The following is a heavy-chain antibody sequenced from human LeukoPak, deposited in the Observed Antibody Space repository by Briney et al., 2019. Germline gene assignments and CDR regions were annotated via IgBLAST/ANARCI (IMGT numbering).Heavy chain of an antibody. D-gene: IGHD2-15*01. CDR3: ARYGCTGGSCFDY. J-gene: IGHJ4*02. CDR1: GFTFSSHW. V-gene: IGHV3-7*01. CDR2: IKQDGSDK. Sequence: GGSLRLSCAASGFTFSSHWMSWVRQAPLKGLEWVANIKQDGSDKYYVDSVKGRFTISKDNTKNSLYLQMNSLRADDTAVYYCARYGCTGGSCFDYWGQGTLVTVSS.